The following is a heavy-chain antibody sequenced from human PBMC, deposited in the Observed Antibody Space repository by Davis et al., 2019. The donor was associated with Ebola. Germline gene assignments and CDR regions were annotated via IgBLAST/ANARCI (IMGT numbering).Heavy chain of an antibody. J-gene: IGHJ4*02. D-gene: IGHD5-24*01. CDR3: ARQGRDGYNLNYFDY. CDR1: GGSISSYY. CDR2: IYHSGST. V-gene: IGHV4-59*08. Sequence: PSETLSLTCTVSGGSISSYYWSWIRQPPGKGLEWIGYIYHSGSTNYNPSLKSRVTISVDTSKNQLSLKLSSVTAADTAVYYCARQGRDGYNLNYFDYWGQGTLVTVSS.